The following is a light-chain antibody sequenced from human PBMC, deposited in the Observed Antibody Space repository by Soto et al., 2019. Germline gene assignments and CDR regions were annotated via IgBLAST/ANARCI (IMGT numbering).Light chain of an antibody. J-gene: IGLJ1*01. Sequence: QSALTQPASVSGSPGQSVTISCTGTSSDVGGYDYVSWYQQHPGTAPKLMLYEVNNRPSGVSNRFSGSKSGNTASLTISGLKVEDEADYYCCSSGGSPTYVFGTGTKLTVL. CDR3: CSSGGSPTYV. V-gene: IGLV2-23*02. CDR2: EVN. CDR1: SSDVGGYDY.